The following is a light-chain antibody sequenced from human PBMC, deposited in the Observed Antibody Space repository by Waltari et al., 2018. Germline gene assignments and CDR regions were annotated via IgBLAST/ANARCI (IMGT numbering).Light chain of an antibody. Sequence: QLTQSPSSLSASVGDRVTITCRASQGISSFLAWYQQKAGKAPQLLIYAASNLQSGVPSRFSGSGSGTDFTLTISSLQPDDFATYFCQQTYSVPLTFGGGTRVEIK. V-gene: IGKV1-39*01. J-gene: IGKJ4*01. CDR3: QQTYSVPLT. CDR1: QGISSF. CDR2: AAS.